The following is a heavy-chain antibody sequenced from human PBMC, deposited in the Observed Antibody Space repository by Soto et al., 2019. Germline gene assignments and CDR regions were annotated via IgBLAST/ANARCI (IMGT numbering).Heavy chain of an antibody. CDR2: IYGSASRL. CDR1: GFTFHRYT. J-gene: IGHJ4*02. CDR3: AKEREPDDRWDIDW. V-gene: IGHV3-23*05. Sequence: EVQLWESGGDLVRPGTSLRLSCAASGFTFHRYTISWVRQAPGKGLEWVSSIYGSASRLFYADSVQGRFAISRDNSRNTVYLQMNNLRVKDTAVYVCAKEREPDDRWDIDWWGRGTRVTVS. D-gene: IGHD3-9*01.